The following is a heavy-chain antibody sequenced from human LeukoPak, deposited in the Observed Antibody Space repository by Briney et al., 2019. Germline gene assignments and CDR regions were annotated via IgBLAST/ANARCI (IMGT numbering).Heavy chain of an antibody. V-gene: IGHV1-2*02. J-gene: IGHJ6*03. CDR2: INPNSGDT. CDR1: GYIFTGYY. Sequence: ASVKASFKGSGYIFTGYYMHWVRQAPGQGLGWVAWINPNSGDTNYAQKFQGRVTMTRDTSIRTAYMELSRLRSDDTAAYYCARSDYYYYYMDVWGKGTTVTVSS. CDR3: ARSDYYYYYMDV.